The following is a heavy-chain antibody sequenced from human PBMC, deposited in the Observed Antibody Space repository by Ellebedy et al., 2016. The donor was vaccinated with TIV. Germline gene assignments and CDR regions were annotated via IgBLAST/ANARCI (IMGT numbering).Heavy chain of an antibody. D-gene: IGHD3-10*01. CDR2: INPNSGGT. CDR3: ARGEYRNWFDP. J-gene: IGHJ5*02. V-gene: IGHV1-2*02. CDR1: GYTFTDYY. Sequence: AASVKVSCKASGYTFTDYYIHWVRQAPGQGLEWMGWINPNSGGTNSVERFQGRVTVTRDASINTAYMELSSLTSDDTAVYYCARGEYRNWFDPWGQGTLVTVSS.